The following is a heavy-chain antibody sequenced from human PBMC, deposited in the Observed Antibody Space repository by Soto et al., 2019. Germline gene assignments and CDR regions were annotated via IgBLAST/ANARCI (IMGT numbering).Heavy chain of an antibody. D-gene: IGHD5-18*01. CDR1: GYSFSNYW. Sequence: GESLKISCKASGYSFSNYWIGWVCQKPGKGLEWMGVIYPGDSETTYSPSFEGQVIISVDRSRGTAFLEWSSLKTSDTAMYYCARPGAPTDTVVYDFWGQGTQVTVSS. CDR3: ARPGAPTDTVVYDF. J-gene: IGHJ4*02. V-gene: IGHV5-51*01. CDR2: IYPGDSET.